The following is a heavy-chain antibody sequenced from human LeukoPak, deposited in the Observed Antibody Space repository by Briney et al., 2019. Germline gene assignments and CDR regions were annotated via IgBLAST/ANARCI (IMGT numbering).Heavy chain of an antibody. Sequence: GASVKVSCKASGYTFTSYYMCWVRQAPGQGLEWMGIINPSGGSTSYAQKFQGRVTMTRDTSTSTVYMELSGLRSDDTAVYYCASYSSSTYYYGMDVWGQGTTVTVSS. CDR2: INPSGGST. CDR1: GYTFTSYY. V-gene: IGHV1-46*01. CDR3: ASYSSSTYYYGMDV. J-gene: IGHJ6*02. D-gene: IGHD6-6*01.